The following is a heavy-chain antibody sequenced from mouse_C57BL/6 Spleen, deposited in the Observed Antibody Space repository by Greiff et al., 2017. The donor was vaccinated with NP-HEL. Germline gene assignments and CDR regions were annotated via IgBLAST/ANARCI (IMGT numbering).Heavy chain of an antibody. CDR3: ARQLSLYYFDY. Sequence: QVHVKQSGAELVRPGASVKLSCKASGYTFTDYYINWVKQRPGQGLEWIARIYPGSGNTYYNEKFKGKATLTAEKSSSTAYMQLSSLTSEDSAVYFCARQLSLYYFDYWGQGTTLTVSS. J-gene: IGHJ2*01. CDR2: IYPGSGNT. D-gene: IGHD3-2*02. CDR1: GYTFTDYY. V-gene: IGHV1-76*01.